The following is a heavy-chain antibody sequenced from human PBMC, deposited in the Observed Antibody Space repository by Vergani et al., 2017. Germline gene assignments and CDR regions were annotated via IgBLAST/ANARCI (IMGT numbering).Heavy chain of an antibody. CDR1: GYTFTDYY. D-gene: IGHD6-19*01. CDR3: ATGTVWYSSGRSYGMDV. Sequence: EVQLVQCGAEVKKPGATVKISCKVSGYTFTDYYMHWVQQAPGKGLEWMGLVDPEDGETIYAEKFQGRVTITADTSTDTAYMELSSLRSEDTAVYYCATGTVWYSSGRSYGMDVWGQGTTVTVSS. J-gene: IGHJ6*02. CDR2: VDPEDGET. V-gene: IGHV1-69-2*01.